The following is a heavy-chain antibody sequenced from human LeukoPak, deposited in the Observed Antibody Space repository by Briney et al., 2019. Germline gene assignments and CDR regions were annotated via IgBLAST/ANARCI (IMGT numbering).Heavy chain of an antibody. J-gene: IGHJ4*02. Sequence: GRSLRLSCAASGFTFSSYWMHWVRHAPGKGLVWVSRINSDGSSTSYADSVKGRFTISRDNAKNTLYLQMNSLRAEDTAVYYCARDPGPHDYGDAFDYWGQGTLVTVSS. CDR3: ARDPGPHDYGDAFDY. CDR1: GFTFSSYW. D-gene: IGHD4-17*01. CDR2: INSDGSST. V-gene: IGHV3-74*01.